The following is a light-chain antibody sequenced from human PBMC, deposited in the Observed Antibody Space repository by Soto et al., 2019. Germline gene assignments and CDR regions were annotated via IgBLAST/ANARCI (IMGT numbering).Light chain of an antibody. Sequence: EIVLTQSPGTLSFSPGERATLSCRASQSVSSDYLAWYQQKPGQAPRLLIYGASSRATGIPDRFSGSGSGTDFTLTVSRLEPEDFAVFYCQQYGSSPPTFGQGT. CDR1: QSVSSDY. J-gene: IGKJ2*01. CDR2: GAS. V-gene: IGKV3-20*01. CDR3: QQYGSSPPT.